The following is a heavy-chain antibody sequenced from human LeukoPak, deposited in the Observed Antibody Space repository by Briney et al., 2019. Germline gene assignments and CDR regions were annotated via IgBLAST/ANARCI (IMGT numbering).Heavy chain of an antibody. Sequence: PSETLSLTCTVSGVSISSSSYYWGWIRQPPGKGLEWIGSIYYSGSTYYNPSLKSRVTISVDTSKNQFSLKLSSVTAADTAVYYCARDVVAAVGSFDYWGQGTQVTVSS. J-gene: IGHJ4*02. CDR3: ARDVVAAVGSFDY. V-gene: IGHV4-39*07. CDR2: IYYSGST. D-gene: IGHD2-2*01. CDR1: GVSISSSSYY.